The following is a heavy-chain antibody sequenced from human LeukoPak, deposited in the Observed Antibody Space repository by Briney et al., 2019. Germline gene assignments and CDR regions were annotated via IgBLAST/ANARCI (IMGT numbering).Heavy chain of an antibody. CDR2: INQDGSER. CDR3: AKDRESIWYPTFDY. V-gene: IGHV3-7*03. J-gene: IGHJ4*02. CDR1: GFTFVSHW. Sequence: PGGSLRLSCVASGFTFVSHWMTWVRQAPGKGLEWVANINQDGSERYYVDSVKGRFTISRDNSKNTLYLQMNSLRAEDTAVYYCAKDRESIWYPTFDYWGQGTLVTVSS. D-gene: IGHD6-13*01.